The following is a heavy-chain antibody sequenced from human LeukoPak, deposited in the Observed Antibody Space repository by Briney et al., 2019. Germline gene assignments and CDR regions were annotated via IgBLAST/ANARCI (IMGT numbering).Heavy chain of an antibody. CDR2: IYPGDSGP. CDR1: GYSFTSYC. D-gene: IGHD1-26*01. Sequence: GESLKISCQVSGYSFTSYCIGWVCQMPGKGLEWMGIIYPGDSGPTYSPSFQGQVTISVDKSINTAYLQWSSLQASDTAMYYCGMSGDRVPLQDDVFDVWGQGTMVTVST. CDR3: GMSGDRVPLQDDVFDV. V-gene: IGHV5-51*01. J-gene: IGHJ3*01.